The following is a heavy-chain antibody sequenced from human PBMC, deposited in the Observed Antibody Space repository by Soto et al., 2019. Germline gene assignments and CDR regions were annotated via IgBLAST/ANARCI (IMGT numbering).Heavy chain of an antibody. CDR1: GFTFSNSW. CDR2: INSDGSST. V-gene: IGHV3-74*01. Sequence: GSLRLSCAASGFTFSNSWMHWVRQVPGKGLVWVSRINSDGSSTSYADSVKGRFTISRDNAKNTLYLQMNSLRAEDTAVYYCARESYYYYYGMDVWGQGTTVTVSS. CDR3: ARESYYYYYGMDV. J-gene: IGHJ6*02.